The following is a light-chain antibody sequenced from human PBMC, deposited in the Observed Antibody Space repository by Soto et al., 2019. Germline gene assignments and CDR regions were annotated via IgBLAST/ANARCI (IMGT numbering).Light chain of an antibody. J-gene: IGLJ2*01. V-gene: IGLV2-23*01. Sequence: QSALTQPASVSGSPGQSITISCTGTSSDVGSYNLVSWYQQHPGKAPKLMIYEGSKRPSGVSNRFSGSKSGNTASLTISGLQAEDDYYYYCCSYAGSYVVFGGGTKLTVL. CDR2: EGS. CDR1: SSDVGSYNL. CDR3: CSYAGSYVV.